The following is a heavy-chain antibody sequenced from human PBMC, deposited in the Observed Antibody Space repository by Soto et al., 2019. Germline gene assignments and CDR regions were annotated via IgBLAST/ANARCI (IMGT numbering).Heavy chain of an antibody. D-gene: IGHD4-17*01. Sequence: QITLKESSPTLVKPTHTLTLTCTFSGFSLSTSGVGVGWIRQPPGKALKWLALIYWDDDKRYSPSLKSRLTITKDTSKNQVVLTMTNMDPVDTATYYCAHSLAASNYGDYHPINSFDYWGQGTLVTVSS. CDR2: IYWDDDK. CDR1: GFSLSTSGVG. V-gene: IGHV2-5*02. CDR3: AHSLAASNYGDYHPINSFDY. J-gene: IGHJ4*02.